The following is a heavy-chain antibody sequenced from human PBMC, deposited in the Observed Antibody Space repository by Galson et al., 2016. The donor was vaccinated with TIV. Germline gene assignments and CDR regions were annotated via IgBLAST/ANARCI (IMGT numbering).Heavy chain of an antibody. CDR1: GFTFSTHS. V-gene: IGHV3-48*04. Sequence: SLRLSCAASGFTFSTHSMYWVRQAPGKGLDWVSYITSSSDTIYYTDSVKGRFTISRDNAKNSLYLQMNSLRAEDTAVYYCASARSISVFGVIRRGWFDPWGQGTLVTVSS. D-gene: IGHD3-3*01. J-gene: IGHJ5*02. CDR3: ASARSISVFGVIRRGWFDP. CDR2: ITSSSDTI.